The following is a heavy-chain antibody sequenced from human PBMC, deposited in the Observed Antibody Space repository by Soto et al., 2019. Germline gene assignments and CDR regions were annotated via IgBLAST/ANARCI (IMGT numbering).Heavy chain of an antibody. J-gene: IGHJ6*03. CDR3: ARESGGATATLDYYYFYMDV. CDR1: GDTFTDYY. V-gene: IGHV1-2*04. D-gene: IGHD5-12*01. Sequence: QVQLVQSGAEVKKPGASVTVSCRSSGDTFTDYYIHWVRQAPGQGLEWMGWINPNSGVTKYAQKFQGWVSMTRDPSIRTVYMQLSRLRSDDTAVYYCARESGGATATLDYYYFYMDVWGTGTTVTVSS. CDR2: INPNSGVT.